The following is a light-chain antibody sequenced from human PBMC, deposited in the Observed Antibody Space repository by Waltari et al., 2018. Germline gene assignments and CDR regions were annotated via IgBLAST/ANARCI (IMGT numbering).Light chain of an antibody. V-gene: IGLV2-18*02. CDR3: SSYTTSSTVI. CDR2: GVT. J-gene: IGLJ2*01. Sequence: WYQQFPGTAPKLCVYGVTTRPSGLPDRFSGSKSGYTASLAISGLQPEYEADYYCSSYTTSSTVIFGGGTKLTVL.